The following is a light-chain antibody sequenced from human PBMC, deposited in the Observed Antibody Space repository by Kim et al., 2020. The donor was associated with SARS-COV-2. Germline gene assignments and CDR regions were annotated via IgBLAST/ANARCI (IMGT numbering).Light chain of an antibody. Sequence: EIVLTQSPGTLSLSPGERATLSCRTSQSVSSSYLAWYHQKPGQPPRLLIYGASSRATGIPDRFSGSGSGTNFTLTISRLGPEDFAVYFCQQYGSSFGQGTKLEI. CDR1: QSVSSSY. CDR2: GAS. V-gene: IGKV3-20*01. J-gene: IGKJ2*01. CDR3: QQYGSS.